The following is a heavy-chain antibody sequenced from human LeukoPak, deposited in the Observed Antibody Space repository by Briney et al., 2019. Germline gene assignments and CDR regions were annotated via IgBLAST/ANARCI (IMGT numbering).Heavy chain of an antibody. V-gene: IGHV1-18*01. J-gene: IGHJ6*03. CDR2: ISAYNGNT. CDR1: GYTFTSYG. CDR3: ARAQSPTEFFSWIQLWLPPLHMDV. Sequence: ASVKVSCKASGYTFTSYGISWVRQAPGQGLEWMGWISAYNGNTNYAQKLQGRVTMTTDTSTSTAYMELRSLRSDDTAVYYCARAQSPTEFFSWIQLWLPPLHMDVWGKGTTVTVSS. D-gene: IGHD5-18*01.